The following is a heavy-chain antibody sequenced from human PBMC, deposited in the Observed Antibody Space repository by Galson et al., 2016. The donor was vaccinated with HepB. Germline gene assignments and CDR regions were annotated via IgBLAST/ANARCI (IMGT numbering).Heavy chain of an antibody. CDR3: ARGGLVRGAHGGSFDS. V-gene: IGHV6-1*01. J-gene: IGHJ4*01. D-gene: IGHD3-10*01. CDR1: GDSVSSTSAG. Sequence: CAISGDSVSSTSAGWSWVRQSPSRGLEWLGRTFYRSKWYYDYAISVRSRITINPDTSKNQFSLQLIPVTPEDTAVYYCARGGLVRGAHGGSFDSWGQGTLVTVAS. CDR2: TFYRSKWYY.